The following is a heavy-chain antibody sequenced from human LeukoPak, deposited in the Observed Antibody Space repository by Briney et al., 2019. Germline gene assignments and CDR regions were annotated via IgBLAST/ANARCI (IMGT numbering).Heavy chain of an antibody. CDR1: GFTFSSYA. V-gene: IGHV3-23*01. J-gene: IGHJ6*02. D-gene: IGHD3-10*01. Sequence: GGSLRLSCAASGFTFSSYAMSWVRQAPGKGLEWVSGISGRGDSTCYADSVKGRFTISRDNSKNTLYLQMNSLRAEDTAVYYCARDRSGGFLWFGELLVGMDVWGQGTTVTVSS. CDR2: ISGRGDST. CDR3: ARDRSGGFLWFGELLVGMDV.